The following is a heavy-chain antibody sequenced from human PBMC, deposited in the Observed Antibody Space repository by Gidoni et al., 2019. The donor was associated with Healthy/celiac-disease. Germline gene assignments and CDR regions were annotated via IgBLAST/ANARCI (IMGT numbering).Heavy chain of an antibody. V-gene: IGHV3-23*01. J-gene: IGHJ4*02. Sequence: EVQLLGSGGGLVQPGGSLRLSCAASGFPFRSYAMSWVRQAPGKGLEWVLAISGSGVSTYYADSVKGRFTISRDNSKNTLYLQMNSLRAEDTAVYYCAKELGLSGYSKKAIDYWGQGTLVTVSS. D-gene: IGHD3-3*01. CDR1: GFPFRSYA. CDR3: AKELGLSGYSKKAIDY. CDR2: ISGSGVST.